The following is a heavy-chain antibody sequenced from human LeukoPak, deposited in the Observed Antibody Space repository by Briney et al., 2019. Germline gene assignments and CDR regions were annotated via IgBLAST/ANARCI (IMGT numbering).Heavy chain of an antibody. V-gene: IGHV4-39*01. J-gene: IGHJ5*02. D-gene: IGHD3-10*01. CDR1: GGSISSSSCY. CDR3: ARQANYYGSGSYFEPPNWFDP. Sequence: SETLSLTCTVSGGSISSSSCYWGWIRQPPGKGLEWIGSIYYSGSTYYNPSLKSRVTISVDTSKNQFSLKLSSVTAADTAVYYCARQANYYGSGSYFEPPNWFDPWGQGTLVTVSS. CDR2: IYYSGST.